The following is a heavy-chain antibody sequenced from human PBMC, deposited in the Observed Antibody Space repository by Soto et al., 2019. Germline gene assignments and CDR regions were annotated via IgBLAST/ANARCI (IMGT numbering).Heavy chain of an antibody. CDR1: GGTISSGDYY. Sequence: PSETQSLTYTVSGGTISSGDYYWSWIRQPPGKGLEWIAYIYYSGNTFYNPSLKSRVTISVDTSKNQFSLKLSSVTAADTAVYYCARGAPSSGWFDPWGQGTLVTVSS. CDR3: ARGAPSSGWFDP. V-gene: IGHV4-30-4*01. J-gene: IGHJ5*02. CDR2: IYYSGNT.